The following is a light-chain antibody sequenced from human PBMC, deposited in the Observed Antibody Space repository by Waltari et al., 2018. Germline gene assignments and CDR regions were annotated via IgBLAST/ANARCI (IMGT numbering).Light chain of an antibody. Sequence: QSVLTQPPSASGTPGQRVTISCSGSTSNIGSNTVNWYQQLPGTAPKLLIYTNNQRPSGVPDRCSGSKSGTSASLAISGLRSEDEADYYCAAWDDSLSGPGFGGGTKVTVL. CDR2: TNN. CDR3: AAWDDSLSGPG. V-gene: IGLV1-44*01. J-gene: IGLJ3*02. CDR1: TSNIGSNT.